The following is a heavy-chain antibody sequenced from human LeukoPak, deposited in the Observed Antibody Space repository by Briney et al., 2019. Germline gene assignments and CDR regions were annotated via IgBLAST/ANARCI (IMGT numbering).Heavy chain of an antibody. CDR2: IIPIFGTA. CDR1: GGTFSSYA. Sequence: LVASVKVSCKASGGTFSSYAISWVRQAPGQGLEWMGGIIPIFGTANYAQKFQGRVTITTDESTSTAYMELSSLRSEDTAVYYCAGLGYCSSTSCSGDYYYYMDVWGKGTTVTVSS. V-gene: IGHV1-69*05. J-gene: IGHJ6*03. CDR3: AGLGYCSSTSCSGDYYYYMDV. D-gene: IGHD2-2*01.